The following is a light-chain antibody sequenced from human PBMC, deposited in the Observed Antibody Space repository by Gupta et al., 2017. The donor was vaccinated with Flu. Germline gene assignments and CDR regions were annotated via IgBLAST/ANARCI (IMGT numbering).Light chain of an antibody. Sequence: PSSPSASVGVRVTITGRESQTINSPLNWYQQKPGKAPKLLIYAASGLQSGVTSRFSGCGSEIAFTLSIISLQPEDFANCYCHRSYSVPWTFGQGTKVEIK. V-gene: IGKV1-39*01. J-gene: IGKJ1*01. CDR2: AAS. CDR3: HRSYSVPWT. CDR1: QTINSP.